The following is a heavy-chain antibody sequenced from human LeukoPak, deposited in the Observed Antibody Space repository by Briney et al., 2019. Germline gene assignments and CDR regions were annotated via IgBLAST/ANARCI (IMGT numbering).Heavy chain of an antibody. CDR2: IYYSGST. J-gene: IGHJ5*02. V-gene: IGHV4-59*01. CDR3: VRDFLMVTTSTGFDL. Sequence: SETLSLTCTVSGGSISSYYWSWIRQPPGKGLEWIGYIYYSGSTNYNPSLKSRVTISVETSKNQFSLKLSSATPADTAVYYCVRDFLMVTTSTGFDLWGQGTLVTVSS. CDR1: GGSISSYY. D-gene: IGHD4-17*01.